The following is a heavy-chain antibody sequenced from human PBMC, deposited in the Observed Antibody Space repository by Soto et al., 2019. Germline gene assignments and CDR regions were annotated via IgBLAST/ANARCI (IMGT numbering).Heavy chain of an antibody. CDR1: GYTFTSYG. J-gene: IGHJ4*02. CDR2: ISAYNGNT. Sequence: QVQLVQSGAEVKKPGASVKVSCKASGYTFTSYGISWVRQAPGQGLEWMGWISAYNGNTNYAQKLQGRVTMTTDTSTSTAYMELRSLRSDDTAVYYCARDRCSSTSCYGGLFDRPRVPFDYWGQGTLVTVSS. CDR3: ARDRCSSTSCYGGLFDRPRVPFDY. D-gene: IGHD2-2*01. V-gene: IGHV1-18*04.